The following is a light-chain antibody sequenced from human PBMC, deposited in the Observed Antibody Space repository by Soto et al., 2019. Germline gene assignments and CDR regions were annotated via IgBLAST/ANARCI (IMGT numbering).Light chain of an antibody. V-gene: IGKV3-15*01. CDR3: QHYNNWPPWT. CDR1: QTVRSN. J-gene: IGKJ1*01. CDR2: GAS. Sequence: EIVMTQSPATLSVSPGDRVTLSCRASQTVRSNSAWYQQKPGQAPRLLIYGASTRATGIPARFSGSGSGTEFTLTISSLQSEDFAVYYCQHYNNWPPWTFGQGTKVDIK.